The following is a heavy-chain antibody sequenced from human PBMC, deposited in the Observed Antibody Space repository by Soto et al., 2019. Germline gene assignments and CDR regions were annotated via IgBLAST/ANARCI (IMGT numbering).Heavy chain of an antibody. CDR3: AKGWSDYFDS. V-gene: IGHV3-23*01. CDR1: GFTFSTYA. J-gene: IGHJ4*01. CDR2: VTGSGSST. Sequence: GGSLRLSCAASGFTFSTYAMNWVRQAPGKGLEWVSSVTGSGSSTYYADSVKGRFTISRDNSKNTVYLQMNSLRAEDTALYYCAKGWSDYFDSWGHGALVTVSS.